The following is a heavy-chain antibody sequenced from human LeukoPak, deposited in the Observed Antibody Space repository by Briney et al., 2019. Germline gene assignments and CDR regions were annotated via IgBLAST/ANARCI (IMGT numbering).Heavy chain of an antibody. J-gene: IGHJ3*02. Sequence: SETLSLTCSVSGVSLDEYYWYWIRQSAGKRLEWIGRIYSSGSTNNAPSLKSRVTMSIDTSKRHLSLKLSSVTAADTGFYYCARLNGDGFDIWGQGTKVTVSS. CDR3: ARLNGDGFDI. CDR1: GVSLDEYY. CDR2: IYSSGST. D-gene: IGHD2-8*01. V-gene: IGHV4-4*07.